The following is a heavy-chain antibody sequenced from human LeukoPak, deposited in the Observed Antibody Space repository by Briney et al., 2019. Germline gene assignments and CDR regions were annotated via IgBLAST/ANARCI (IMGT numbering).Heavy chain of an antibody. V-gene: IGHV4-31*03. CDR3: ARVEYDRTFDY. D-gene: IGHD3-16*01. Sequence: PSQTLSHTCTVSGGSISSGGYYWRWIRQHPGKGLEWIGYIYYSGSTYYNPSLKSRVTISVDTSKNQFSLKLSSVTAADTAVYYCARVEYDRTFDYWGQGTLVTVSS. J-gene: IGHJ4*02. CDR1: GGSISSGGYY. CDR2: IYYSGST.